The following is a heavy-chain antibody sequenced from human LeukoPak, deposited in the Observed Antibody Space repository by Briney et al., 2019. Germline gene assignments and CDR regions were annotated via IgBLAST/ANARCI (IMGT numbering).Heavy chain of an antibody. CDR2: ISSSSSTI. D-gene: IGHD6-19*01. Sequence: GGSLRLSCAASGFTFSTYSMSWVRQAPGKGLEWISYISSSSSTIYYADSVKGRFTVSRDNAKNSLYLQMSSLRDEDTAVYYCARYLSGWSDDFWGQGTLVTAPS. CDR3: ARYLSGWSDDF. J-gene: IGHJ4*02. V-gene: IGHV3-48*02. CDR1: GFTFSTYS.